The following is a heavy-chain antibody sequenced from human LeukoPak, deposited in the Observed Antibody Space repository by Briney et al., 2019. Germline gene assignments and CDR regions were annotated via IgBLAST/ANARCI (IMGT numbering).Heavy chain of an antibody. D-gene: IGHD6-13*01. CDR1: GGTFSNYA. J-gene: IGHJ3*02. CDR2: IIPIFGTA. Sequence: SVKVSCKASGGTFSNYAINWVRQAPGQGLEWMGGIIPIFGTANYAQKFQGRVTITTDESTSTAYMEVSSLTSEDTAVYYCAREREQLVHYDAFDIWGQGTMVTVSS. V-gene: IGHV1-69*05. CDR3: AREREQLVHYDAFDI.